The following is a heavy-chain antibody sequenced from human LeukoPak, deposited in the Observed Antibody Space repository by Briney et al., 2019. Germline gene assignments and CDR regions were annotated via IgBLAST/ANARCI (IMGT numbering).Heavy chain of an antibody. D-gene: IGHD2-15*01. J-gene: IGHJ6*03. CDR1: GYSISSGYY. Sequence: SETLSLTCAVSGYSISSGYYWGWIRQPPGKGLEWIGSIYHSGSTYYNPSLKSRVTISVDTSKNQFSLKLSSVTAADTAVYYCASCSGGSCRRGTRYYYYMDAWGKGTTVTVSS. CDR3: ASCSGGSCRRGTRYYYYMDA. CDR2: IYHSGST. V-gene: IGHV4-38-2*01.